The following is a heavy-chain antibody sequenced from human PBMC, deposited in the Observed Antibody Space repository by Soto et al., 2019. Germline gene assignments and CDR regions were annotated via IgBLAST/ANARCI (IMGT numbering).Heavy chain of an antibody. Sequence: GGCLRLSCAAAGFTFSSYSMNWVRQAPGKGLEWVSYISSSSSTIYYADSVKGRFTISRDNAKNSLYLQMNSLRAEDTAVYYCASLPYCSSTSCYARNYYYYMDVWGKGTTVTVSS. V-gene: IGHV3-48*01. D-gene: IGHD2-2*01. CDR1: GFTFSSYS. J-gene: IGHJ6*03. CDR3: ASLPYCSSTSCYARNYYYYMDV. CDR2: ISSSSSTI.